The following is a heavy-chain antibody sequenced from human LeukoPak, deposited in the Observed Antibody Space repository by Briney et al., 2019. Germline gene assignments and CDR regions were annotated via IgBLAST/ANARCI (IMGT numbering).Heavy chain of an antibody. V-gene: IGHV3-21*01. CDR3: ASEEMATMPIDY. Sequence: PGGSLRLSCAASGFTFSSYSMNWVRQAPGKGLEWVSSISSSSSYIYYADSVKGRVTISRDNAKNSMYLKMNSLRDEAPAVYYCASEEMATMPIDYWGQGTLVTVAS. CDR2: ISSSSSYI. J-gene: IGHJ4*02. D-gene: IGHD5-12*01. CDR1: GFTFSSYS.